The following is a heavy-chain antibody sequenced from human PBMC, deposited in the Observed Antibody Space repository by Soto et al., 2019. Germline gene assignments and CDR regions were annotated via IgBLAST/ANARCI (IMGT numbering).Heavy chain of an antibody. Sequence: SETLSLTCAVSGYPISSGYYLGWIRQPPGKGLEWIGIIHHSGSTYYNPSLRSRITISVDTSKNQFSLKMPSVTAADTAVYYCARSSGYVPGGYWGQGILVTVSS. V-gene: IGHV4-38-2*01. D-gene: IGHD5-12*01. J-gene: IGHJ4*02. CDR1: GYPISSGYY. CDR2: IHHSGST. CDR3: ARSSGYVPGGY.